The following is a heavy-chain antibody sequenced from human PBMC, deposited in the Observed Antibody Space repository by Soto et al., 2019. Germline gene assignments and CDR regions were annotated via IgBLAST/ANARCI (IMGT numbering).Heavy chain of an antibody. J-gene: IGHJ5*02. CDR3: ATMPTFRSLNWFEP. CDR1: GYTFTNND. CDR2: MNPGSGDT. V-gene: IGHV1-8*01. D-gene: IGHD3-16*02. Sequence: ASVKASCRASGYTFTNNDVSWVRQATGQGLEWMGWMNPGSGDTGYAQKFQGRVTMTRDISIATAYMELSSLRSDDTAIYYCATMPTFRSLNWFEPFGQGTLVAFSS.